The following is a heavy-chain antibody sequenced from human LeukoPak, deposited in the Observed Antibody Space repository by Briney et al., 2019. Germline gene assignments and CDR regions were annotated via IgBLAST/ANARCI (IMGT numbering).Heavy chain of an antibody. CDR1: GFIFSNYA. Sequence: GGSLRLSCAASGFIFSNYAMSWVRQAPGKGLEWVPAITSGGGSTYYADSVKGRFTVSRDKSKNTLYLQMNSLRAEDTAVYYCAKRRDYSGGFFSDFDYWGQGTLVTVSS. V-gene: IGHV3-23*01. D-gene: IGHD2-15*01. CDR2: ITSGGGST. CDR3: AKRRDYSGGFFSDFDY. J-gene: IGHJ4*02.